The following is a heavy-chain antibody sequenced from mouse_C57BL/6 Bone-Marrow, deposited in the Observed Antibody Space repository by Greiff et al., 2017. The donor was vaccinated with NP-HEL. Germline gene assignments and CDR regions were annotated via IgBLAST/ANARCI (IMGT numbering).Heavy chain of an antibody. CDR2: IYPGSGST. Sequence: VKLQQPGAELVKPGASVKMSCKASGYTFTSYWITWVKQRPGQGLEWIGDIYPGSGSTNYNEKFKSKATLTVDTSSSTAYMQLSSLTSEDSAVYYCARYYYGSSWCAYWGQGTLVTVSA. V-gene: IGHV1-55*01. J-gene: IGHJ3*01. CDR3: ARYYYGSSWCAY. D-gene: IGHD1-1*01. CDR1: GYTFTSYW.